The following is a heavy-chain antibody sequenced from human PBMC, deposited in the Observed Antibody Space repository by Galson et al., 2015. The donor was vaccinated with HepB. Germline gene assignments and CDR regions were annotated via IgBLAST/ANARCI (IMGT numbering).Heavy chain of an antibody. J-gene: IGHJ4*02. V-gene: IGHV1-18*04. Sequence: SVKVSCKASGYSFTTHGISWVRQAPGQGLEWMGWISGNNGDTSYAQNVQGRVALSTDTSTSTAYMELRSLRSDDTAVYYCARDMSVYDDIWGGWMDWGRGTLVTVSS. D-gene: IGHD3-16*01. CDR3: ARDMSVYDDIWGGWMD. CDR1: GYSFTTHG. CDR2: ISGNNGDT.